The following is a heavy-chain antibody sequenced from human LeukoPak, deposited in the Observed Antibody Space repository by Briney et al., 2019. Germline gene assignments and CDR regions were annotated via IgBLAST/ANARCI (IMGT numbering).Heavy chain of an antibody. D-gene: IGHD3-10*01. CDR2: IYYGRSL. J-gene: IGHJ2*01. CDR3: ARHGYGWGRWYFHL. CDR1: DGSISSNNFY. Sequence: SETLSLTCTVSDGSISSNNFYWGWIRQPPGKGLEWIEDIYYGRSLYDHPARTSRHTISVDTANNQCALKPSSLTATDTAIYYCARHGYGWGRWYFHLWGRGTLVTVSS. V-gene: IGHV4-39*01.